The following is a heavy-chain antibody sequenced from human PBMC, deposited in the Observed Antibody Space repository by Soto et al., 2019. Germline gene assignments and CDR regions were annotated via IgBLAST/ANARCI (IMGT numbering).Heavy chain of an antibody. D-gene: IGHD3-10*01. CDR1: GYTFTSYG. J-gene: IGHJ3*02. V-gene: IGHV1-18*01. CDR2: ISAYNGNT. CDR3: ARDPVIITMVRGVVALDAFDI. Sequence: GASVKVSCKASGYTFTSYGISWVRQAPGQGLEWMGWISAYNGNTNYAQKLQGRVTMTTDTSTSTAYMELRSLRSDDTAVYYCARDPVIITMVRGVVALDAFDIWGQGTMVTVS.